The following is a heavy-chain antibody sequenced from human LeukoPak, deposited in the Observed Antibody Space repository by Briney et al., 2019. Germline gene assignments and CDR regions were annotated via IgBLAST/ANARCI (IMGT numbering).Heavy chain of an antibody. CDR2: INHSGST. J-gene: IGHJ4*02. CDR1: GGSFSGYY. D-gene: IGHD2-8*01. Sequence: SETLSLTCAVYGGSFSGYYWSWIRQPPGKGLEWIGEINHSGSTNYNPSLKSRVTISVDTSKNQFSLKLSSVTAADTAVYYCAREARGVLYWGQGTLVTVSS. V-gene: IGHV4-34*01. CDR3: AREARGVLY.